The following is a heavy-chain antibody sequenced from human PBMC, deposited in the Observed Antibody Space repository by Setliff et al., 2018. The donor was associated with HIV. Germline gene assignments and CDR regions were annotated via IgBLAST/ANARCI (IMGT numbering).Heavy chain of an antibody. CDR1: GGSFSSDSYY. CDR3: ARESPSSSWFYFDF. Sequence: KPSETLSLTCSVSGGSFSSDSYYWGWIRQFPGKGLEWIGEINHRGSTNYNPSLKSRVTVSVDTSKNQFSLKLGSVTAADTAVYYCARESPSSSWFYFDFWGQGTLVTVSS. D-gene: IGHD6-13*01. J-gene: IGHJ4*02. V-gene: IGHV4-39*07. CDR2: INHRGST.